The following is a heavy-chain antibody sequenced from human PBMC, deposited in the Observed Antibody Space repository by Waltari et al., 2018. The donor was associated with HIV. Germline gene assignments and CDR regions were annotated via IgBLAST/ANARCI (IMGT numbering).Heavy chain of an antibody. V-gene: IGHV3-43D*03. CDR1: GFTFNVYA. CDR3: STYGDSEAFDI. D-gene: IGHD4-17*01. CDR2: ISWDGGST. Sequence: EVKLVESGGVVLQPGGYLRLSCAAPGFTFNVYAMPWVRQAPGKGLEWVSLISWDGGSTYYADSVKGRFTISRDNSKNSLYLQMNSLRAEDTALYYCSTYGDSEAFDIWGQGTMVTVSS. J-gene: IGHJ3*02.